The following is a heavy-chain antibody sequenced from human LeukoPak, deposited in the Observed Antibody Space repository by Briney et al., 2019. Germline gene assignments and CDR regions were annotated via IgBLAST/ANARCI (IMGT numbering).Heavy chain of an antibody. J-gene: IGHJ5*01. CDR2: ISWNSGSI. Sequence: PGRSLRLSCAASGFTFDDYAMHWVRQAPGKGLEWVSGISWNSGSIGYADSVKGRFTISRDNAKNSLYLQMNSLRAEDTALYYCAKMHNWNCFDYWGQGTLVTVSS. D-gene: IGHD1-20*01. CDR1: GFTFDDYA. CDR3: AKMHNWNCFDY. V-gene: IGHV3-9*01.